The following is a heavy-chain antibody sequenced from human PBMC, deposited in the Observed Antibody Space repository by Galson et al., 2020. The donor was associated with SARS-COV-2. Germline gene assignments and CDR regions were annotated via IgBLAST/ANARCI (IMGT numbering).Heavy chain of an antibody. CDR1: GDSISSYY. J-gene: IGHJ3*02. Sequence: SETLSLTCTVSGDSISSYYWSWIRQPPGKGLEWIGYIYSSGSTNYNPSLKSRVTISVDTSKNQFSLKLSSVTAADTAVYYCAGTPRVPSYFDSSGFSNAFDIWGQGTMVTVSS. D-gene: IGHD3-22*01. V-gene: IGHV4-59*01. CDR3: AGTPRVPSYFDSSGFSNAFDI. CDR2: IYSSGST.